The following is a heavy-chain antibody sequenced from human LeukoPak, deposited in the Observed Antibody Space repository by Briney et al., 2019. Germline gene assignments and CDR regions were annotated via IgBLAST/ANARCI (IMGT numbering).Heavy chain of an antibody. CDR1: GGSISSYY. V-gene: IGHV4-59*01. CDR3: ARGTMIVPQDI. D-gene: IGHD3-22*01. CDR2: IYYSGST. J-gene: IGHJ3*02. Sequence: SETLSLTCTVSGGSISSYYWSWIRQPPGKGLEWIGYIYYSGSTNCNPSLKSRVTISVDTSKNQFSLKLSSVTAADTAVYYCARGTMIVPQDIWGQGTMVTVSS.